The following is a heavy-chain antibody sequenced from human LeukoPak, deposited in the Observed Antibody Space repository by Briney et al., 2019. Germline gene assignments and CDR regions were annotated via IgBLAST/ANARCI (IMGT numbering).Heavy chain of an antibody. CDR2: IIPILGIA. CDR1: VGTFSSYT. CDR3: ARRDGYNPFDY. V-gene: IGHV1-69*02. Sequence: KVSCKASVGTFSSYTISWVRQAPGQGLEWMGRIIPILGIANYAQKFQGRVTITADKSTSTAYMELSSLRSEDTAVYYCARRDGYNPFDYWGQGTLVTVSS. J-gene: IGHJ4*02. D-gene: IGHD5-24*01.